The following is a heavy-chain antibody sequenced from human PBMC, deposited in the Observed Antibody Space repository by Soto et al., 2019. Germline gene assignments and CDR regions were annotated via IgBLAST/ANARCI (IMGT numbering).Heavy chain of an antibody. D-gene: IGHD5-12*01. CDR1: GVSISSGGYY. Sequence: PSETLSLTCTVSGVSISSGGYYWGWIRQHPGKGLEWIGNIYHSGRTYYNPSLKSRVIMSVDTSKNHFSLNMSSLTSEDTAVYYCAKSEGRDGYSFDDWGPGTLGTVSS. V-gene: IGHV4-31*03. CDR2: IYHSGRT. J-gene: IGHJ4*02. CDR3: AKSEGRDGYSFDD.